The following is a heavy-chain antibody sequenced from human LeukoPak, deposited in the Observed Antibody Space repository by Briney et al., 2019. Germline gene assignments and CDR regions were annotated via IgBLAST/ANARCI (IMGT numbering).Heavy chain of an antibody. CDR3: AVYRNSWPTYQDH. CDR1: GFSFRNYA. V-gene: IGHV3-23*01. CDR2: ISGSGGTT. J-gene: IGHJ4*02. Sequence: QPGGSLRLACAASGFSFRNYAMTWVRQAPGKGLEWVSAISGSGGTTYYADSVKGRFIISRDNSKSTLHLQMNSLRADDTAVYYCAVYRNSWPTYQDHWGQGTLVTVSS. D-gene: IGHD6-13*01.